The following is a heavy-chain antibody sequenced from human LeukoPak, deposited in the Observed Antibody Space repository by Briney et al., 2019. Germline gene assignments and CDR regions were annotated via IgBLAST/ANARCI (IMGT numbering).Heavy chain of an antibody. Sequence: PSETLSLTCAVYGGSFSGYYWSWIRQPPGKGLEWIGEINHSRSTNYNPSLKSRVTKSVDTSKNQFSLKLSSVTAADTAVYYCARGLGTVLYWYFDLWGRGTLVTVSS. CDR2: INHSRST. V-gene: IGHV4-34*01. D-gene: IGHD3-10*01. CDR1: GGSFSGYY. J-gene: IGHJ2*01. CDR3: ARGLGTVLYWYFDL.